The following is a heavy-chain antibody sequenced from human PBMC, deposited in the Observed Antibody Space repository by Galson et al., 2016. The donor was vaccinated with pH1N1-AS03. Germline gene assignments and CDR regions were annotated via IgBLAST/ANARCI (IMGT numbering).Heavy chain of an antibody. CDR1: GFPFSGYS. CDR2: ISTSSSSI. J-gene: IGHJ4*02. Sequence: SLRLSCAASGFPFSGYSMNWVRQAPGKGLEWVSFISTSSSSIYYADSVKGRFTISRVNAQNLLYLQMNSLRDEDTAVYYCARDGPPQGISVAGSFDFWGQGTLVTVSS. V-gene: IGHV3-21*01. D-gene: IGHD6-19*01. CDR3: ARDGPPQGISVAGSFDF.